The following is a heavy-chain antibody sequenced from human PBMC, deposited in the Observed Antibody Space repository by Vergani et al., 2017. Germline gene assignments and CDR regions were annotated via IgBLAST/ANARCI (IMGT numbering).Heavy chain of an antibody. CDR3: TKTTGRYGENWYFDL. Sequence: QVQLVQSGAEVKKPGASVTVSCKASGYTFTSYGISWVRQAPGQGLEWMGWISAYNGNTNYAQKLQGRVTMTTDTSTSTAYMELRSLRADDTAVYYCTKTTGRYGENWYFDLWGRGTLVTVSS. D-gene: IGHD4-17*01. CDR2: ISAYNGNT. J-gene: IGHJ2*01. CDR1: GYTFTSYG. V-gene: IGHV1-18*04.